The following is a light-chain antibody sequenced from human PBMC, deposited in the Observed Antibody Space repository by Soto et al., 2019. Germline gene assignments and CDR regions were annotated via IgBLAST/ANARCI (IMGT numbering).Light chain of an antibody. J-gene: IGLJ3*02. CDR2: TTN. CDR3: LLYYGGAHLV. Sequence: QAVVTQEPSLTVSPGGTVTHTCASSTGAVTSGNYASWFQQFPGQPPRTLIYTTNNRHSWTPARFSGSLLGGRAALTLSGAQPEDEADYYCLLYYGGAHLVFGGGTKLTVL. V-gene: IGLV7-43*01. CDR1: TGAVTSGNY.